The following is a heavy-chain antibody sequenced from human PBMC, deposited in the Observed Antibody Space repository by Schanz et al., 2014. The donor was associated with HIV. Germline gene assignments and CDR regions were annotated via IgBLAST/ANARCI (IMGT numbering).Heavy chain of an antibody. D-gene: IGHD3-10*01. V-gene: IGHV1-2*02. J-gene: IGHJ4*02. CDR3: AREDMDRGGLY. CDR2: INHNSGGT. Sequence: QVQLVQSGAEVKSPGAPVKVSCRASGYSFTDHYIHWVRQAPGQGLEWMGSINHNSGGTNYAQKFQGRVTMTRDTSTSTVYMDLSSLISEDTALYFCAREDMDRGGLYWGQGTLVTVSS. CDR1: GYSFTDHY.